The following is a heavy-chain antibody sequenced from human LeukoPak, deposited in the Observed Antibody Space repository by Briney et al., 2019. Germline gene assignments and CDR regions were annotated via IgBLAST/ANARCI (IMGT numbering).Heavy chain of an antibody. CDR3: ARVPVDGYSTSFDY. Sequence: GGSLRLSCAASGFSFTGYWMHWVRQAPGKGLVWISRINIDASVTTYADSVKGRFTISRDNAKKTAYLQMNSLRAEDTAVYYCARVPVDGYSTSFDYWGQGSLVTVS. J-gene: IGHJ4*02. V-gene: IGHV3-74*01. CDR2: INIDASVT. D-gene: IGHD2/OR15-2a*01. CDR1: GFSFTGYW.